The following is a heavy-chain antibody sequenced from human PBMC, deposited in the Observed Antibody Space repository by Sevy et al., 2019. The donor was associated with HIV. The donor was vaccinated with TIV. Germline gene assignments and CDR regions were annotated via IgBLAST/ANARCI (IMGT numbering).Heavy chain of an antibody. CDR1: GYTITSYG. V-gene: IGHV1-18*01. Sequence: ASVKVSCKASGYTITSYGISWVRQAPGQGLEWMGWISAYNGNTDYAQKLQGRVTMTTDTSTSTAYMELRSLRSDDTAVYYCARFYYGSRSNFNYYYYYYMDVWGKGTTVTVSS. CDR2: ISAYNGNT. CDR3: ARFYYGSRSNFNYYYYYYMDV. D-gene: IGHD3-10*01. J-gene: IGHJ6*03.